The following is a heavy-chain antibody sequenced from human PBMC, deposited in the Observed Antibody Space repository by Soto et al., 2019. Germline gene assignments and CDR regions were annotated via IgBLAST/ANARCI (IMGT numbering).Heavy chain of an antibody. CDR1: GGSISSGGYY. J-gene: IGHJ4*02. D-gene: IGHD3-22*01. CDR2: IYYSGST. CDR3: ARGGYYDSSGYYRGYFDY. V-gene: IGHV4-31*03. Sequence: QVQLQESGPGLVKPSQTLSLTCTVSGGSISSGGYYWSWIRQHPGKGLEWIGYIYYSGSTYYNPSLKGRVTISVDTSKNQFSLKLSSVTAADTAVYYCARGGYYDSSGYYRGYFDYWGQGTLVTVSS.